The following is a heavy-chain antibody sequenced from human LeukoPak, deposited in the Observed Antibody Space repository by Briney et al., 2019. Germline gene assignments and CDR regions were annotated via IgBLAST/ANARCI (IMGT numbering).Heavy chain of an antibody. J-gene: IGHJ2*01. CDR3: ARDQRCSRYDGGCDQLYFDL. Sequence: SETLSLTCTVSGGSVSGYYWSWLRQSPGKGLEWIGYIYHSGFTDYNPSLRSRLSISVDTSRNQFSLKLTSATAADTAMYYCARDQRCSRYDGGCDQLYFDLWGRGNLVTVSS. D-gene: IGHD5-12*01. CDR2: IYHSGFT. CDR1: GGSVSGYY. V-gene: IGHV4-59*02.